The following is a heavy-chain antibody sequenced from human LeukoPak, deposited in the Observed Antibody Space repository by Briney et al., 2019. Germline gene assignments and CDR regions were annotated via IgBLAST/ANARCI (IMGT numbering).Heavy chain of an antibody. CDR1: GGSINNYY. D-gene: IGHD3-10*01. Sequence: PSETLSLTCTVSGGSINNYYWTWIRQPPGKGLEWIGYIYYTGSTKYNPSLKSRVTISVDTSKNQFSLKLSSMTAADTAVYYCARHPEWDREAGSTWGQGTLVTVSS. J-gene: IGHJ5*02. V-gene: IGHV4-59*08. CDR2: IYYTGST. CDR3: ARHPEWDREAGST.